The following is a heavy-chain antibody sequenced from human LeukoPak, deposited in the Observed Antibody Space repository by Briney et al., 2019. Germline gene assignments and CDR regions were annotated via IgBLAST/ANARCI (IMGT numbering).Heavy chain of an antibody. CDR2: INPKHGGT. Sequence: ASVKVSCKASGYTFTGYYMHWVRQAPGQGLEWMGWINPKHGGTHYAQKFQDRVSTTRDTSISTAYMELSRLKSDDTAVYYCARPEGGYYTDFHSWGQGTLVTVSS. CDR3: ARPEGGYYTDFHS. V-gene: IGHV1-2*02. J-gene: IGHJ4*02. CDR1: GYTFTGYY. D-gene: IGHD3-3*01.